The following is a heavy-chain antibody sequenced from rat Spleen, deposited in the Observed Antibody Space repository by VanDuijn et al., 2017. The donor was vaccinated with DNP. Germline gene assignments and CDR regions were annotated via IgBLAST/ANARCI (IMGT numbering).Heavy chain of an antibody. CDR3: TTGGAAAY. Sequence: EVQLVESGGGLVQPGRSMKLSCAASGFAFSNYDMAWVRQAPKKGLEWVAAINYDGSSTDYRDSVKGRFTISRDNTIRTLYLQMDSLRSEDTATYYCTTGGAAAYWGQGTLVTVSS. CDR2: INYDGSST. V-gene: IGHV5S10*01. D-gene: IGHD1-2*01. J-gene: IGHJ3*01. CDR1: GFAFSNYD.